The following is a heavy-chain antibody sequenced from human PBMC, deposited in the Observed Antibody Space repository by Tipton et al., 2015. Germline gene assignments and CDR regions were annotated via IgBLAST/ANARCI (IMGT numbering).Heavy chain of an antibody. J-gene: IGHJ4*02. D-gene: IGHD4-23*01. Sequence: TLSLTCDVSGYSISSGYYWSWIRQPPGKGLEWIGSFFHSGNTFHNPSLESRVSMSVETSKTQFSLEMRSVTATDTAVYYCARARGRHGGLFDSWGQGTLVTVSS. V-gene: IGHV4-38-2*01. CDR3: ARARGRHGGLFDS. CDR2: FFHSGNT. CDR1: GYSISSGYY.